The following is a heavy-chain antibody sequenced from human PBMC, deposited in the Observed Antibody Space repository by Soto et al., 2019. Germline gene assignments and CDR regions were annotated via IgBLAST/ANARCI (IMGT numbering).Heavy chain of an antibody. CDR1: GFTFSSYW. CDR3: ASYDSSGYYFVPDAFGI. V-gene: IGHV3-74*01. D-gene: IGHD3-22*01. Sequence: GGSLRLSCAASGFTFSSYWMHWVRQAPGKGLVWVSRINSDGSSTSYADSVKGRFTISRDNAKNTLYLQMNSLRAEDTAVYYCASYDSSGYYFVPDAFGIWGQGTMVTVSS. CDR2: INSDGSST. J-gene: IGHJ3*02.